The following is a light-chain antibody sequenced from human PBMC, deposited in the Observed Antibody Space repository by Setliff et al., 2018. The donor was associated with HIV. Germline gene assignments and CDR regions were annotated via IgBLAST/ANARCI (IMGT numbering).Light chain of an antibody. J-gene: IGLJ1*01. CDR3: CSYAGSYTHYV. CDR2: DVS. CDR1: SSDVGGYNY. V-gene: IGLV2-11*01. Sequence: QSALTQPAPVSGSPRQSITISCTGTSSDVGGYNYVSWYQQYPGKAPKLMIYDVSKRPSGVANRFSGSKSGNTASLTISGLQAEDEADYYCCSYAGSYTHYVFGTGTKVTVL.